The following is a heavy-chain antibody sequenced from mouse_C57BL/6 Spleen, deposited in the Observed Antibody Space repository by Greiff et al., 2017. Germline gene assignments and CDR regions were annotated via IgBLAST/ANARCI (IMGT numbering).Heavy chain of an antibody. CDR2: IRNKANGYTT. V-gene: IGHV7-3*01. Sequence: EVMLVESGGGLVQPGGSLSLSCAASGFTFTDYYMSWVRQPPGKALEWLGFIRNKANGYTTEYSASVKGRFTISRDNSQSILYLQMNALRAEDSATYYCARSLTGTLDYWGQGTTLTVSS. J-gene: IGHJ2*01. CDR3: ARSLTGTLDY. CDR1: GFTFTDYY. D-gene: IGHD4-1*01.